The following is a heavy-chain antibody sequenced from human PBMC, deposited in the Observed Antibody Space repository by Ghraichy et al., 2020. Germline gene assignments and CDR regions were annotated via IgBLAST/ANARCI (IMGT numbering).Heavy chain of an antibody. V-gene: IGHV3-7*01. CDR1: GFTFSSYW. J-gene: IGHJ4*02. Sequence: GGSLRLSCAASGFTFSSYWMSWVRQAPGKGLEWVANIKQDGSEKYYVDSVKGRFTISRDNAKNSLYLQMNSLRAEDTAVYYFARDPGYDSTPSRFDYWGQGTLVTVSS. D-gene: IGHD3-22*01. CDR2: IKQDGSEK. CDR3: ARDPGYDSTPSRFDY.